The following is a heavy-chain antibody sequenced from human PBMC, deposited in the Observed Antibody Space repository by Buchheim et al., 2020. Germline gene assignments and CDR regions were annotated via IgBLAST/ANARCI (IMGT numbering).Heavy chain of an antibody. V-gene: IGHV3-30*18. Sequence: VQLVESGGGVVQPGRSLRLSCAASGFTFTSYGMHWVRQAPGKGLEWVAVISYDEKNKWYADSVKGRFTISRDSSKNTLYLQMDSLRPEDTAMYYCAKDPSGVRDDGYYGMDVWGQGTT. CDR1: GFTFTSYG. J-gene: IGHJ6*02. CDR2: ISYDEKNK. CDR3: AKDPSGVRDDGYYGMDV. D-gene: IGHD6-13*01.